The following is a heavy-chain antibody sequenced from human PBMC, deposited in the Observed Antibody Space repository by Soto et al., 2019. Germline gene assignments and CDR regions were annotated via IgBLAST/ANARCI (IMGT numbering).Heavy chain of an antibody. J-gene: IGHJ3*02. Sequence: GGSRRPACEASRFTLSSNYMSGVRQAPGKRLEWVSVIYIGGSTYYADSVKGRFTISRDNSKNTLYLQMNSLRAEATAVYYCARGPEDAFDSCGQGTMVTVSS. CDR2: IYIGGST. CDR1: RFTLSSNY. V-gene: IGHV3-53*01. CDR3: ARGPEDAFDS.